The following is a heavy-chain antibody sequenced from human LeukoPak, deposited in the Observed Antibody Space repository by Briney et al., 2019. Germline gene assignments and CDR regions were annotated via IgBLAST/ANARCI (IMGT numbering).Heavy chain of an antibody. CDR3: ARDEFGRIGVGVY. J-gene: IGHJ4*02. D-gene: IGHD1-26*01. CDR1: GYTFTAYD. Sequence: ASVEVSCKGSGYTFTAYDIIWVRQAPGQGLECVGLISAYTGRTEYAQKFQGRVIMTTDSATSTAYMELRSLRSDDTGVYYCARDEFGRIGVGVYWGQGTPVTVSA. V-gene: IGHV1-18*01. CDR2: ISAYTGRT.